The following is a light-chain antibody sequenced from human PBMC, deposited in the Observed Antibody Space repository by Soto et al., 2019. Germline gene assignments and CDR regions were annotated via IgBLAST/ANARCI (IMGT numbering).Light chain of an antibody. Sequence: QAVVTQPPSASGSPGQSVTISCTGTSSDVGGYNYVSWYQQHPGKAPKLMIYEVSKRPSGVPDRFSGSKSGNTASLTVSGLQAEDEADYYCSSYAGSNNFVFGTRTKLTVL. CDR3: SSYAGSNNFV. V-gene: IGLV2-8*01. CDR2: EVS. J-gene: IGLJ1*01. CDR1: SSDVGGYNY.